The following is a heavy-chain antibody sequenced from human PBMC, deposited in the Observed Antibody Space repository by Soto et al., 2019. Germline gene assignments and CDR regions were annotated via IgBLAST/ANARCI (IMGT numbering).Heavy chain of an antibody. V-gene: IGHV3-33*01. D-gene: IGHD3-10*01. Sequence: GGSLRLSCAASGFTFSSYGMHWVRQAPGKGLEWVAVIWYDGSNKYYADSVKGRFTISRDNSKNTLYLQMNSLRAEDTAVYYCARVGRVRGGIYGMDVWGQGTTVTVSS. J-gene: IGHJ6*02. CDR3: ARVGRVRGGIYGMDV. CDR2: IWYDGSNK. CDR1: GFTFSSYG.